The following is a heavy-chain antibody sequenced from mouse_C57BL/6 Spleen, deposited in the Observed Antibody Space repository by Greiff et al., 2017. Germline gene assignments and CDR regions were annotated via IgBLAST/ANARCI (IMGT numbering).Heavy chain of an antibody. CDR2: INYDGSST. Sequence: EVHLVESEGGLVQPGSSMKLSCTASGFTFSDYYMAWVRQVPEKGLEWVANINYDGSSTYYLDSLKSRFIISRDNAKNILYLQMSSLKSEDTATYYCARDSDYYGSRYFDVWGTGTTVTVSS. D-gene: IGHD1-1*01. J-gene: IGHJ1*03. CDR3: ARDSDYYGSRYFDV. V-gene: IGHV5-16*01. CDR1: GFTFSDYY.